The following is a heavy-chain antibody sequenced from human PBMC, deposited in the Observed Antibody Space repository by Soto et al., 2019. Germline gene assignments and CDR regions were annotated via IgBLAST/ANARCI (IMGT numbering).Heavy chain of an antibody. CDR1: GGSISSGGYY. D-gene: IGHD3-10*01. CDR2: IYYSGST. CDR3: ACMVRGVREYYFDY. J-gene: IGHJ4*02. V-gene: IGHV4-31*03. Sequence: TLSLTCTVSGGSISSGGYYWSWIRQHPGKGLEWIGYIYYSGSTYYNPSLKSRVTISVDTSKNQFSLKLSSVTAADTAVYYCACMVRGVREYYFDYWGQGTLVTVSS.